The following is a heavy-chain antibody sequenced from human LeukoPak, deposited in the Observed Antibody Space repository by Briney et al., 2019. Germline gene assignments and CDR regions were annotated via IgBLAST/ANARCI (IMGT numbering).Heavy chain of an antibody. CDR1: GFTFSRYA. J-gene: IGHJ4*02. D-gene: IGHD3-22*01. V-gene: IGHV3-48*01. CDR2: ISSSSSTI. CDR3: ARAQYYSDSTGYYYLHY. Sequence: GGSLRLSCAASGFTFSRYAMSWVRQAPGKGLEWVSYISSSSSTIYYADSVKGRFTISRDNAKNSLYLQTNSLRAEDTAVYYCARAQYYSDSTGYYYLHYWGQGTLVTVSS.